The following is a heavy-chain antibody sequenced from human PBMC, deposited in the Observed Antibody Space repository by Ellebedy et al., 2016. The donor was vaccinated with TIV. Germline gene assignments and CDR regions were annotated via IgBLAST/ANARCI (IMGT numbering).Heavy chain of an antibody. V-gene: IGHV4-34*01. CDR2: INHSGST. D-gene: IGHD3-10*01. CDR3: ARKVRLIEDYGSGSYYRPHNWFDP. CDR1: GGSFSGYS. Sequence: MPSETLSLTCAVYGGSFSGYSWSWIRQPPGKGLEWIGEINHSGSTNYNPSLKSRVTISVDTSKNQFSLKLRPVTAADTAVYYCARKVRLIEDYGSGSYYRPHNWFDPWGQGTLVTVSS. J-gene: IGHJ5*02.